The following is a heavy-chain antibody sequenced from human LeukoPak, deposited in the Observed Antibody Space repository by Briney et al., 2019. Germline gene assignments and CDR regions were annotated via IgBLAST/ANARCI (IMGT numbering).Heavy chain of an antibody. J-gene: IGHJ4*02. D-gene: IGHD2-15*01. Sequence: SETLSLTCTVSGGSISSYYWSWIRQPPGKGLEWIGYIYYSGGANYNPSLKSRVTISIDTSKTQLSLKLSSVTAADTAVYYCARLRYCSGGSCYYFDYWGQGTVVTVSS. CDR2: IYYSGGA. CDR3: ARLRYCSGGSCYYFDY. CDR1: GGSISSYY. V-gene: IGHV4-59*08.